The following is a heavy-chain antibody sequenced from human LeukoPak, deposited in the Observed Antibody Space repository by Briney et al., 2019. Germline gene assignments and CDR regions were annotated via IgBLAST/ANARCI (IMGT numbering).Heavy chain of an antibody. Sequence: GGSLRLSCAASGFTVSSNYMSWVRQAPGKGLEWVSVIYSGGSTYYADSVKGRFTISRDNAKNSLYLQMNSLRAEDTAVYYCARVGSGWSSDYWGQGTLVTVSS. V-gene: IGHV3-53*03. J-gene: IGHJ4*02. CDR1: GFTVSSNY. CDR2: IYSGGST. CDR3: ARVGSGWSSDY. D-gene: IGHD6-19*01.